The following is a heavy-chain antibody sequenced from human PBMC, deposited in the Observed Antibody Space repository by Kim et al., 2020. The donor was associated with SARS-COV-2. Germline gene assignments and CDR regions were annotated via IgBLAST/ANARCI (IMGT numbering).Heavy chain of an antibody. Sequence: ALKSRVTISVAPSKNQFSLKLSSVTAADTAVYYCARELDFYGDYEGRFDYWGQGTLVTVSS. J-gene: IGHJ4*02. CDR3: ARELDFYGDYEGRFDY. V-gene: IGHV4-39*07. D-gene: IGHD4-17*01.